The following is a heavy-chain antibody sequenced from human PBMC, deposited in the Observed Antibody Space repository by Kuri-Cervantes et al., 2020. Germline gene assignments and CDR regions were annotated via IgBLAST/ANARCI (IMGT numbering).Heavy chain of an antibody. Sequence: SLRLSCAVSGGSISSGAYPWSWIRQPPGKGLERIGYIYHSGTTYYNPSLKSRVTISIDRSQNQFSLKLSSVTAADTAVYYCARAGFEMATIYYFDYWGQGTLVTVSS. CDR3: ARAGFEMATIYYFDY. CDR1: GGSISSGAYP. CDR2: IYHSGTT. D-gene: IGHD5-24*01. J-gene: IGHJ4*02. V-gene: IGHV4-30-2*01.